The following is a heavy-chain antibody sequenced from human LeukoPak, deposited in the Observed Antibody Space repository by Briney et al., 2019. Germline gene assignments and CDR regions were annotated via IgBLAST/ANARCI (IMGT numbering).Heavy chain of an antibody. V-gene: IGHV3-64D*09. CDR2: ISSNGGST. Sequence: GGSLRLSCSASGFTFSSYAMHWVRQAPGKGLEYVSAISSNGGSTYYADSVKGRFTISRDNSKNTLYLQMSSLRPEDTALYYCVKRTGLYFDYWGQGTLVTVSS. D-gene: IGHD1-1*01. CDR1: GFTFSSYA. J-gene: IGHJ4*02. CDR3: VKRTGLYFDY.